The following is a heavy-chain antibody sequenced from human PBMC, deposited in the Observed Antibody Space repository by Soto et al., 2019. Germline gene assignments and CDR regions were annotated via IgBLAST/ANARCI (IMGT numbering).Heavy chain of an antibody. D-gene: IGHD6-13*01. CDR1: GGSFSCYY. Sequence: PSETLSLTCAVYGGSFSCYYWSWIRQPPGKGPEWIGEINHSGSTNYNPSLKSRVTISVDTSKNQFSLKLSSVTAADTAVYYCARGSWYRLWFDPWGQGTLVTVSS. CDR3: ARGSWYRLWFDP. CDR2: INHSGST. V-gene: IGHV4-34*01. J-gene: IGHJ5*02.